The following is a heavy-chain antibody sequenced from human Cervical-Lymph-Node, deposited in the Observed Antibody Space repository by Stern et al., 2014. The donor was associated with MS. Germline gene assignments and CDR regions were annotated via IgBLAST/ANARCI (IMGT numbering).Heavy chain of an antibody. V-gene: IGHV4-39*02. D-gene: IGHD4-11*01. CDR3: ARGVTAVTNYVPNWCFDL. Sequence: QVQLQESGPGLVKPSETLSLTCTVSGGSITNRDYWGWIRQSPGKGLEWIGSVYYSGINYYRPYLKSRATISIDPSRNQFFLRLNSVTATDTAVYFCARGVTAVTNYVPNWCFDLWGRGTLVTVSS. CDR2: VYYSGIN. J-gene: IGHJ2*01. CDR1: GGSITNRDY.